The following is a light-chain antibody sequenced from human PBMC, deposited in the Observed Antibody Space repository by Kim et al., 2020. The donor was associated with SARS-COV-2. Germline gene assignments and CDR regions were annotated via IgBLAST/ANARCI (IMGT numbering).Light chain of an antibody. J-gene: IGKJ2*01. CDR2: AIS. CDR3: QQYGRSPYT. V-gene: IGKV3-20*01. Sequence: FPPAERAPLSCSASQSVRRPVFGWYQQTPGHAPSLIIYAISTRATGIADRFSGSGSGTDFTLTISRLEPEDFAVYYCQQYGRSPYTFGQGPKLEI. CDR1: QSVRRPV.